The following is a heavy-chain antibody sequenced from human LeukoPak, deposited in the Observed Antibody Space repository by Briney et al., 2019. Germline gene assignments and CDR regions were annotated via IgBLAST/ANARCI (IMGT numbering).Heavy chain of an antibody. Sequence: SETLSLTCAVYGGSFSGYYWSRIRQPRGKGLEWIGEINHSGSTNYNPSLKSRVTISVDTSKNQFSLKLSSVTAADTAVYYCARRGGPYLTAYSSSWYRGYYFDYWGQGTLVTVSS. CDR1: GGSFSGYY. CDR2: INHSGST. D-gene: IGHD6-13*01. J-gene: IGHJ4*02. CDR3: ARRGGPYLTAYSSSWYRGYYFDY. V-gene: IGHV4-34*01.